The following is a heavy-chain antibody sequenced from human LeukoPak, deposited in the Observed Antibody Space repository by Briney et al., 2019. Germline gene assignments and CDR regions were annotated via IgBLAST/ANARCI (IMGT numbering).Heavy chain of an antibody. D-gene: IGHD2-8*02. J-gene: IGHJ6*02. CDR1: RFTFSTYA. V-gene: IGHV3-53*04. CDR2: IYSGGST. Sequence: GGSLRLSCAASRFTFSTYAMSWVRQAPGKGLEWVSVIYSGGSTYYADSVKGRFTISRHNSKNTLYLQMNSLRAEDTAVYYCARDTVGRRLYGMDVWGQGTTVTVSS. CDR3: ARDTVGRRLYGMDV.